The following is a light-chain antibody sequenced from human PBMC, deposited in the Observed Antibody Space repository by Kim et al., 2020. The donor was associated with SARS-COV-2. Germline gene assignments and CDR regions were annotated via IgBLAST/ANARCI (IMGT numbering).Light chain of an antibody. CDR3: NSRDTNDIVL. J-gene: IGLJ2*01. CDR2: GKN. CDR1: SLRSYY. Sequence: SSELTQDPAVSVALGQTVRITCQGDSLRSYYATWYQQKPGQAPILLIYGKNNRPSGIPDRFSGSSSGNTASLTITGTQADDEADYYCNSRDTNDIVLFGGGTKLTVL. V-gene: IGLV3-19*01.